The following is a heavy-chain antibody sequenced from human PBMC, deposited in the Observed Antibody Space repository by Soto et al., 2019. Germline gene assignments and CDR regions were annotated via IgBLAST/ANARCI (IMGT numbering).Heavy chain of an antibody. D-gene: IGHD6-19*01. CDR2: INAGNRNT. Sequence: QVQLVQSGAEVKKPGASVKVSCKASGYTFTSYAMHWVRQAPGQRLEWMGWINAGNRNTKYSQKFQGRVTITRDTSASTAYMELSSLRSEDTAVYYCARVIGGWYYFDYWGQGTLVTVSS. CDR3: ARVIGGWYYFDY. CDR1: GYTFTSYA. J-gene: IGHJ4*02. V-gene: IGHV1-3*01.